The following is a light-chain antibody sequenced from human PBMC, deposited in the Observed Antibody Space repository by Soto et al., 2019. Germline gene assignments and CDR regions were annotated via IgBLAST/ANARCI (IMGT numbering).Light chain of an antibody. CDR3: QHYDGYPMT. V-gene: IGKV1-5*03. Sequence: DIQMTQSPSALSASVGDRVIITCRASQSIRNWLAWYQQKPGEAPKLLIYKTSTLQSGVPSRFSGSGSGTEFTLTISGLQPDDFATYYCQHYDGYPMTFGGGTKVEI. CDR2: KTS. CDR1: QSIRNW. J-gene: IGKJ4*01.